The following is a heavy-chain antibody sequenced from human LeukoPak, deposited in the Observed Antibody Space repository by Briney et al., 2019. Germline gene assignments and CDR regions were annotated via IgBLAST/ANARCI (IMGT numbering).Heavy chain of an antibody. CDR3: AKDLRSRIAAAGAPDY. CDR2: IRYDGGNQ. CDR1: GFTFSSYG. D-gene: IGHD6-13*01. V-gene: IGHV3-30*02. Sequence: PGGSLRLSCAASGFTFSSYGTHWVRQTPGKGLECVAFIRYDGGNQYYTDSVKGRFTISRDNSKNTIYLQMNSLRAEDTAVYYCAKDLRSRIAAAGAPDYWGQGTLVTVSS. J-gene: IGHJ4*02.